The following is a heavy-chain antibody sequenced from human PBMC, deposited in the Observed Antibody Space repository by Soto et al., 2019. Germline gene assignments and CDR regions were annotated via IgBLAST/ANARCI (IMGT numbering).Heavy chain of an antibody. V-gene: IGHV1-46*01. J-gene: IGHJ5*02. CDR3: ARGEHIVVVTAMAWFDP. CDR2: INPSGGST. Sequence: QVQLVQSGAEVKKPGASVKVSCKASGYTFTSYYMHWVRQAPGQGLEWMGIINPSGGSTSYAQKFQGRVTMTRDTSTSTVYMELSSLRSEDTAVYYCARGEHIVVVTAMAWFDPWGQGTLVTVSS. CDR1: GYTFTSYY. D-gene: IGHD2-21*02.